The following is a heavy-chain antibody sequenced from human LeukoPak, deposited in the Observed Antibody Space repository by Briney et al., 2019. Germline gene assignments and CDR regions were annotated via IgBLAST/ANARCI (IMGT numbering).Heavy chain of an antibody. D-gene: IGHD2-2*02. Sequence: SETLSLTCTVSGGSMNNYYWSWIRQPPGKGLEWIGYIYYTGTANYNPSLKGRPTISVDTSKSQFSLKLSSVTAADTAVYYCARHNLGCTSTGCYNYAMDVWGQGTTVTVSS. CDR3: ARHNLGCTSTGCYNYAMDV. J-gene: IGHJ6*02. CDR2: IYYTGTA. V-gene: IGHV4-59*08. CDR1: GGSMNNYY.